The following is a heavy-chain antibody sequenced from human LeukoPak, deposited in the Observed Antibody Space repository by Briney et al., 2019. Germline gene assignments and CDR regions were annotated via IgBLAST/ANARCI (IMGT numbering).Heavy chain of an antibody. V-gene: IGHV3-30*04. CDR2: ISYDGSNK. J-gene: IGHJ6*02. CDR1: GFTFSSYA. D-gene: IGHD6-6*01. Sequence: GGALRLSCAASGFTFSSYAMHWVRQAPGKGLEWVAVISYDGSNKYYADSVKGLFTISRDNSKNTLYLQMNSLRAEDTAVYYCSRRRGYYYYGMDVWGQGTTVTVSS. CDR3: SRRRGYYYYGMDV.